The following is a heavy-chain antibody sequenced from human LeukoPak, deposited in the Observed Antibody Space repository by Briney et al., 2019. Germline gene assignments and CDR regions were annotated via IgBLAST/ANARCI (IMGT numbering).Heavy chain of an antibody. CDR1: GFTFSSYA. V-gene: IGHV3-30*04. D-gene: IGHD4-17*01. J-gene: IGHJ4*02. Sequence: GGSLRLSCAASGFTFSSYAMHWVRQAPGKGLEWVAVISYDGSNKYYADSVKGRFTISRDNSKNTLYLQMNSLRAEDTAVYYCERDGNDYGDLPKVYWGQGTLVTVSS. CDR3: ERDGNDYGDLPKVY. CDR2: ISYDGSNK.